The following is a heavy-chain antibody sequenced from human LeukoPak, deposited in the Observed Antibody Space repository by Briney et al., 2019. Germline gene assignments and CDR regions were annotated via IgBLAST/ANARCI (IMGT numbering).Heavy chain of an antibody. J-gene: IGHJ4*02. Sequence: ASVKGSCKASGSAFSGYTITWVRQAPGQGLEWGGGSITNLASTKYAQKFQGRVTISADDSTSTAYMQLRSLTSEDTAFYYCALAFSGYDRWFPEPPDQWGQGTLVTVSS. CDR3: ALAFSGYDRWFPEPPDQ. CDR1: GSAFSGYT. V-gene: IGHV1-69*13. CDR2: SITNLAST. D-gene: IGHD5-12*01.